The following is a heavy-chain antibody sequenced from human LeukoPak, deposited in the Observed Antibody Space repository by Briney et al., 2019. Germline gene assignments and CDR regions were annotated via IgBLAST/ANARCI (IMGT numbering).Heavy chain of an antibody. CDR2: IRYDGSNK. V-gene: IGHV3-30*02. CDR3: TREAAAGIDY. CDR1: GFTFSSYG. Sequence: GGSLRLSCAASGFTFSSYGMHWVRQAPGKGLEWVAFIRYDGSNKYYADSVKGRFTISRDNAKNSLYLQMNSLRAEDTAVYFCTREAAAGIDYWGQGTLVTVSS. J-gene: IGHJ4*02. D-gene: IGHD6-13*01.